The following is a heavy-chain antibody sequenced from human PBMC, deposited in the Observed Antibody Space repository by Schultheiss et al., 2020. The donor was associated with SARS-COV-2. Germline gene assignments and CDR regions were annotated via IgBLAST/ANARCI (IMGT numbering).Heavy chain of an antibody. CDR1: GGSIINYY. Sequence: SETLSLTCTVSGGSIINYYWTWIRQSPGKGLEWIGNIYYSGSTSYNSSLKSRVTISVDTSKNQFSLKLSSVTAADTAVYYCAVFSRIAAAGTAWFDPWGQGTLVTVSS. V-gene: IGHV4-59*01. CDR3: AVFSRIAAAGTAWFDP. J-gene: IGHJ5*02. CDR2: IYYSGST. D-gene: IGHD6-13*01.